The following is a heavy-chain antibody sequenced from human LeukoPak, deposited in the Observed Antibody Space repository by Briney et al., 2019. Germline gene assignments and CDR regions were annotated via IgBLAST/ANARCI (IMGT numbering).Heavy chain of an antibody. CDR1: GFTFSSYA. D-gene: IGHD2-2*01. Sequence: GGSLRLSCAASGFTFSSYAMSWVRQAPGKGLEWVSVIYSGGSTYYADSVKGRFTISRDNSKNTLYLQMNSLRAEDTAVYYCAVVPGDDAFDIWGQGTMVTVSS. J-gene: IGHJ3*02. CDR2: IYSGGST. CDR3: AVVPGDDAFDI. V-gene: IGHV3-53*01.